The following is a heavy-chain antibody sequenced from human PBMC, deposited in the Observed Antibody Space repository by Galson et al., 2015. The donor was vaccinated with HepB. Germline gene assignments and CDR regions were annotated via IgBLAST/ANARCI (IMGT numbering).Heavy chain of an antibody. V-gene: IGHV3-23*01. J-gene: IGHJ6*02. D-gene: IGHD2-15*01. CDR2: IGGSGHST. Sequence: SLRLSCAASGFTFSSYVMSWVRQAPGMGLEWVSAIGGSGHSTYYADSVKGRFTISRDNSKNTLFLQMNSLRAEDTAVYYCAKDYDLEVVVAADSPASPLLMDVWGQGTTVTVSS. CDR3: AKDYDLEVVVAADSPASPLLMDV. CDR1: GFTFSSYV.